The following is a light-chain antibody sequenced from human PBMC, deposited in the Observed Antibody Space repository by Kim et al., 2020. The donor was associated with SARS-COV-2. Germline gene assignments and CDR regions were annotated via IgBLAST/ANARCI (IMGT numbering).Light chain of an antibody. CDR2: LGS. V-gene: IGKV2-28*01. Sequence: PASISCTSSQSLLHSNGYNYLDWYLQKPGQSPQLLIYLGSNRASGVPDRFSGSRSGTDFTLKISRVEAEDVGVYYCMQALQTPPYSFGQGTKLEI. J-gene: IGKJ2*03. CDR1: QSLLHSNGYNY. CDR3: MQALQTPPYS.